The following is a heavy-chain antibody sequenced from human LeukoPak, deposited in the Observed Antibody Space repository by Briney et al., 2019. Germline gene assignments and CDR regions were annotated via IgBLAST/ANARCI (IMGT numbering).Heavy chain of an antibody. V-gene: IGHV4-39*07. CDR2: IYYSGST. D-gene: IGHD3-10*01. Sequence: SETLSLTCTVSGGSISSSSYYWGWIRQPPGKGLEWIGSIYYSGSTYYNPSLKSRVTISVDTSKNQFSLKLSSVTAADTAVYYCARQDYGSGSYCMDVWGKGTTVTVSS. J-gene: IGHJ6*03. CDR3: ARQDYGSGSYCMDV. CDR1: GGSISSSSYY.